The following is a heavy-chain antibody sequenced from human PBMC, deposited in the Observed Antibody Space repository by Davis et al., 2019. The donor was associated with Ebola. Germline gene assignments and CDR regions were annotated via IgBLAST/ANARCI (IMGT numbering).Heavy chain of an antibody. V-gene: IGHV1-3*01. CDR1: GYTFTSYA. CDR2: INAGNGNT. J-gene: IGHJ5*02. CDR3: ARDSRYSSTWFDP. Sequence: ASVKVSCNASGYTFTSYAMHWVRQDPGQRLEWMGWINAGNGNTKYSQKFQGRVTITRDTSASIAYMELSSLRSEDTAVYYCARDSRYSSTWFDPWGQGTLVTVSS. D-gene: IGHD6-13*01.